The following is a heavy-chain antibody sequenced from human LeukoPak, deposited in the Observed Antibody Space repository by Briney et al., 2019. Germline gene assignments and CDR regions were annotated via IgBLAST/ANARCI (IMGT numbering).Heavy chain of an antibody. CDR3: AREGYDYVWGSYSL. J-gene: IGHJ4*02. CDR2: IYSGGST. CDR1: GFTFSNAW. D-gene: IGHD3-16*01. V-gene: IGHV3-53*01. Sequence: GGSLRLSCAASGFTFSNAWMNWVRQAPGKGLEWVSVIYSGGSTYYADSVKGRFTISRDNSKNTLYLQMNSLRAEDTAVYYCAREGYDYVWGSYSLWGQGTLVTVSS.